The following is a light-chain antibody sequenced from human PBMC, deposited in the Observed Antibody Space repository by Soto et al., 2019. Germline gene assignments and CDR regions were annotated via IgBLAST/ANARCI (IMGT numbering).Light chain of an antibody. CDR2: GAS. V-gene: IGKV3-20*01. CDR1: QSVSSN. CDR3: QQYGTSPIT. J-gene: IGKJ5*01. Sequence: EIVMTQSPATLSVSPGERATLSCRASQSVSSNLAWYQQKPGQAPRLLIYGASNRATGIPDGFSGSGSGTDFTLTISRLEPEDFAVYYCQQYGTSPITFGQGTRLEIK.